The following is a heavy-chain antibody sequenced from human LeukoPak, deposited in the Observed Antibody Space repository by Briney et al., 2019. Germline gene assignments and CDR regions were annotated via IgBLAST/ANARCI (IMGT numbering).Heavy chain of an antibody. CDR1: GFTFSSYW. CDR2: INGDGSTT. V-gene: IGHV3-74*01. D-gene: IGHD4-17*01. J-gene: IGHJ4*02. Sequence: GGSLRLSCAASGFTFSSYWMHWVRQAPGKGLVWVSRINGDGSTTTYADSVKGRFTISRDNAKNTLYLQMNSLRAEDTAAYYCARGPVPQPKYYFDYWGQGTLVTVSS. CDR3: ARGPVPQPKYYFDY.